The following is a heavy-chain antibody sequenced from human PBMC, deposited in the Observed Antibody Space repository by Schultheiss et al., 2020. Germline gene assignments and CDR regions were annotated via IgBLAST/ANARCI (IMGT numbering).Heavy chain of an antibody. Sequence: GGSLRLSCTASGFTFGDYAMSWFRQAPGKGLEWVGFIRSKAYGGTTEYAASVKGRFTISRDDSKSITYLQMKSLKTEDTAVYYCTTEGPGGLDYWGQGTLVTVSS. V-gene: IGHV3-49*03. CDR3: TTEGPGGLDY. CDR1: GFTFGDYA. D-gene: IGHD3-16*01. J-gene: IGHJ4*02. CDR2: IRSKAYGGTT.